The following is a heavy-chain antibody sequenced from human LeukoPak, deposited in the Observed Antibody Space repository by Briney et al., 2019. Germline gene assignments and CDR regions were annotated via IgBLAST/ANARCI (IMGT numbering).Heavy chain of an antibody. CDR1: GYSFTSYW. D-gene: IGHD2-15*01. V-gene: IGHV5-51*01. Sequence: GESLKISCKGSGYSFTSYWIGWVRQMPGKGLEWMGVIYPGDSDTRYSPSFQGQVTISADKSISTAYLQWSSLTASDTAMFYCATDLGYCSGGGCLSLWGQGTLVTVSS. CDR3: ATDLGYCSGGGCLSL. CDR2: IYPGDSDT. J-gene: IGHJ4*02.